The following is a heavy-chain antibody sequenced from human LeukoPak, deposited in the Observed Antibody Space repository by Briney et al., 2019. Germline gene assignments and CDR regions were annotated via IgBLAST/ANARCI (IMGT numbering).Heavy chain of an antibody. J-gene: IGHJ4*02. CDR1: GFTFSNYV. V-gene: IGHV3-64*01. Sequence: VGSLRLSCVPSGFTFSNYVMHWVRQAPGEGLEYVAVITSKRGSTNFTNAVQGRFTISRDNSKSTVYLQMCSPRAEDTAVYYCAKDEAGYSSGWGQGTLVTVSS. CDR3: AKDEAGYSSG. D-gene: IGHD6-19*01. CDR2: ITSKRGST.